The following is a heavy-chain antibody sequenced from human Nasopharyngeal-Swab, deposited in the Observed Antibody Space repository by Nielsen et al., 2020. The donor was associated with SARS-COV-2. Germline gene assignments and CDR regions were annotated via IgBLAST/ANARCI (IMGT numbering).Heavy chain of an antibody. J-gene: IGHJ4*02. CDR3: ARGVGYYDSSLLGH. CDR2: ISSNGGST. Sequence: VRQAPGKGLEYVSAISSNGGSTYYANSVKGRFTISRDNSKNTLYLQMGSLRAEDMAVYYCARGVGYYDSSLLGHWGQGTLVTVSS. V-gene: IGHV3-64*01. D-gene: IGHD3-22*01.